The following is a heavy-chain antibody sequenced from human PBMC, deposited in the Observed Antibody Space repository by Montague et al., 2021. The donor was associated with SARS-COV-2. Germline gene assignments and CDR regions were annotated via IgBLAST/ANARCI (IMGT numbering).Heavy chain of an antibody. CDR1: GFTVSSNY. CDR2: IYSGGST. J-gene: IGHJ6*02. V-gene: IGHV3-53*01. CDR3: AKDYYDSSGQYYYYYGMDV. D-gene: IGHD3-22*01. Sequence: SLRLSCAASGFTVSSNYMSWVRQAPGKGLEWVSVIYSGGSTYYADSVKGRFTISRDNSKNTLYLQMNSLRAEDTAVYYCAKDYYDSSGQYYYYYGMDVWGQGTTVTVSS.